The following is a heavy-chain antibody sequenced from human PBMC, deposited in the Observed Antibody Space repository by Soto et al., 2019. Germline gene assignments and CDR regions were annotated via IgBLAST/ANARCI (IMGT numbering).Heavy chain of an antibody. CDR2: ISWNSGSI. V-gene: IGHV3-9*01. Sequence: EVQLVESGGGLVQPGRSPRLSCAASGFTFDDYAMHWVRQAPGKGLEWVSGISWNSGSIGYADSVKGRFTISRDNAKNSLYLQMNSLRAEDTALYYCAKGTAGATIFNFDYWGQGTLVTVSS. CDR3: AKGTAGATIFNFDY. CDR1: GFTFDDYA. D-gene: IGHD3-3*01. J-gene: IGHJ4*02.